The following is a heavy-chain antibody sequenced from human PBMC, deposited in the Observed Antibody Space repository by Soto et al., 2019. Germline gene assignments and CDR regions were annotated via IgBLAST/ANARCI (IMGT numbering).Heavy chain of an antibody. CDR3: ARGYTVTSPFDY. Sequence: QVQLVPSGAEVKKPGSSVKVSCKASGGTFSSYTISWVRQAPGQGLEWMGRIIPILGIANYAQKFQGRVTITADKSTSTAYMELSSLRSEDTAVYYCARGYTVTSPFDYWGQGTLVTVSS. CDR2: IIPILGIA. CDR1: GGTFSSYT. V-gene: IGHV1-69*02. D-gene: IGHD4-17*01. J-gene: IGHJ4*02.